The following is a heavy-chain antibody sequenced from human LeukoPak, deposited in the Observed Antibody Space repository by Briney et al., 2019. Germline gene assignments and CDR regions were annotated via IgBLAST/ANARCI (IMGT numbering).Heavy chain of an antibody. CDR3: ARDSYSSGLSY. D-gene: IGHD6-19*01. J-gene: IGHJ4*02. V-gene: IGHV3-48*03. CDR1: GFTFSSYE. CDR2: ISSSGSTI. Sequence: GGSLRLSCASSGFTFSSYEMNWVRQAPGKGLEWVSYISSSGSTIYYADSVKGRLTISRDNANNSLYLQMNSLRAEDTAVYYCARDSYSSGLSYWGQGTLVTVSS.